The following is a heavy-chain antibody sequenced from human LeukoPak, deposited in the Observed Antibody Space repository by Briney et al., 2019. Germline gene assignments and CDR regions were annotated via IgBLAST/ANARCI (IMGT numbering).Heavy chain of an antibody. J-gene: IGHJ4*02. CDR2: TYYSSRWYD. CDR3: ARLESGVLGDPYYYDSTGYYYRGYFDS. Sequence: SQTLRLTCAISGDSVSSNSAAWNWIRQSPLRGLEWLGRTYYSSRWYDNYAVSVKSRITINPDTSKNHFSMQLNSVTAADTAVYYCARLESGVLGDPYYYDSTGYYYRGYFDSWGQETLV. V-gene: IGHV6-1*01. CDR1: GDSVSSNSAA. D-gene: IGHD3-22*01.